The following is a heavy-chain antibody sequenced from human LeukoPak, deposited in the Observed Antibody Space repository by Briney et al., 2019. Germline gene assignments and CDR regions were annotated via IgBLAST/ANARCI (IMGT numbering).Heavy chain of an antibody. Sequence: ASVKVSCKASGSGYTFSSDYMHWVRQAPGQGLEWMGWINPNSGGTNYAQKFQGRVTMTRDTSISTAYMELSGLRSDDTAVYYCARRAGAYSHPYDYWGQGTLVTVSS. D-gene: IGHD4/OR15-4a*01. J-gene: IGHJ4*02. CDR1: GSGYTFSSDY. CDR3: ARRAGAYSHPYDY. CDR2: INPNSGGT. V-gene: IGHV1-2*02.